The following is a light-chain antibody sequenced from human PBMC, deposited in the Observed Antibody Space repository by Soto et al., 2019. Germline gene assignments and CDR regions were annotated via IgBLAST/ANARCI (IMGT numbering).Light chain of an antibody. V-gene: IGKV3-11*01. J-gene: IGKJ4*01. CDR3: QQRSNWPPDA. CDR2: DAS. CDR1: QSVSSY. Sequence: EIVLTQSPATLSLSPGERATLSCRASQSVSSYLAWYQQKPGQAPRLLIYDASNTATGIPARFSGSGSGTDFPLTISSLEPEDFAVYYCQQRSNWPPDAFGGGTKVEIK.